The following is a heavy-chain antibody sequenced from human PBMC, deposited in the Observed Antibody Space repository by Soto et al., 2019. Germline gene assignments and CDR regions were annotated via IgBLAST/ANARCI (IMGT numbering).Heavy chain of an antibody. CDR1: GGSISSAAYY. J-gene: IGHJ4*02. V-gene: IGHV4-31*03. Sequence: QVQLQESGPGLVKPSQTLSLTCTVSGGSISSAAYYWSWIRQHPGKGLEWIGYISHSGSTYYTPSTKTRVIITAATSKNQLSLNLTSVTAADPAVYYCAREYTYGSNFFDCWGQGALVTVSS. D-gene: IGHD5-18*01. CDR3: AREYTYGSNFFDC. CDR2: ISHSGST.